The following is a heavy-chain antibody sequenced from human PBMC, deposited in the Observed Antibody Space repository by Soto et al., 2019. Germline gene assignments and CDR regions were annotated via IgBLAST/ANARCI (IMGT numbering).Heavy chain of an antibody. J-gene: IGHJ4*02. CDR1: GFIFSDYA. CDR2: ISDDGKNK. V-gene: IGHV3-30*03. CDR3: ARVREDLVLLVALDY. Sequence: QVQLVESGGGVVQPGRSPRLSCAASGFIFSDYAMHWVRQAPGKGLEWVAVISDDGKNKYYGDSVKGRFTISRDNSKNTLYLEMNSLRVEDTAVYSCARVREDLVLLVALDYWGQGTLVSVSS. D-gene: IGHD2-8*01.